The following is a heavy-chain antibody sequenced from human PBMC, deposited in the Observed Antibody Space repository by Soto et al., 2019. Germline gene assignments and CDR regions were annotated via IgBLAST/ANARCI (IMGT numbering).Heavy chain of an antibody. V-gene: IGHV4-30-2*01. CDR2: IFHSGST. J-gene: IGHJ5*02. CDR1: GGSISSGGYS. Sequence: SETLSLTCAVSGGSISSGGYSWSWLRQPPGKGLEWIGYIFHSGSTYYNPSPKSRVTISVDTSKNHFSLKLSSVTAADTAVFYCARPHGGSSGWDNWFDPWGQGTLVTVSS. D-gene: IGHD6-25*01. CDR3: ARPHGGSSGWDNWFDP.